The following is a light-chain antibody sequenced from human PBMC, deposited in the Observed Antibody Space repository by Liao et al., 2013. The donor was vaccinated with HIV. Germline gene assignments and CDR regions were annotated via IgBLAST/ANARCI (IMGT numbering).Light chain of an antibody. J-gene: IGLJ2*01. CDR3: QAWDSTTVI. Sequence: SYELTQPPSVSVSPGQTASITCSGDKLGDKYARWFQQKPGQAPVVVIYKDSERPSGIPERFSGSNSGNTATLTISGTQPVDEADYYCQAWDSTTVIFGGGTKLTVL. V-gene: IGLV3-1*01. CDR1: KLGDKY. CDR2: KDS.